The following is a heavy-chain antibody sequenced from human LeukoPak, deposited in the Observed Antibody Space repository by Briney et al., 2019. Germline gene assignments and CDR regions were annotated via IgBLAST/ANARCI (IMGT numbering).Heavy chain of an antibody. D-gene: IGHD2-8*01. CDR1: GYTFTSYY. J-gene: IGHJ4*02. CDR2: ISAYNGNT. V-gene: IGHV1-18*04. CDR3: ARVGYCTNGVCLYYFDY. Sequence: GASVKVSCKASGYTFTSYYMHWVRQAPGQGLEWMGWISAYNGNTNYAQKLQGRVTMTTDTSTSTAYMELRSLRSDDTAVYYCARVGYCTNGVCLYYFDYWGQGTLVTVSS.